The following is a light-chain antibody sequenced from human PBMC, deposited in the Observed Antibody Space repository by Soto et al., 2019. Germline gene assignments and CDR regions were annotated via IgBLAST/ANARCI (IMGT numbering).Light chain of an antibody. CDR3: TSYAGSNNFV. CDR1: SSDVGTYNY. J-gene: IGLJ1*01. CDR2: EVS. Sequence: QSVLTQPASVSGSPGQSITISCTGTSSDVGTYNYVSWYQHHPGKAPKLIIYEVSNRPSGVSNRFSGSKSGSTASLTISGLQAEDEADYHCTSYAGSNNFVFGTGTKLTVL. V-gene: IGLV2-14*01.